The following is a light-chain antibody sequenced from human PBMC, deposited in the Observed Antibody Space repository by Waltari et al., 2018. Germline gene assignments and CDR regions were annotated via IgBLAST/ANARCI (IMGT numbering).Light chain of an antibody. CDR2: ATS. V-gene: IGKV1-8*01. CDR3: QQYYNYPWT. J-gene: IGKJ1*01. Sequence: AIRMTQSPSSLSASTGDRVTITCLASQAISSYLAWYQQKPGKAPKLLIYATSTLQSGVPSRFSGSGFGTDFTLTINCLQSDDFATYYCQQYYNYPWTFGQGTKVEIK. CDR1: QAISSY.